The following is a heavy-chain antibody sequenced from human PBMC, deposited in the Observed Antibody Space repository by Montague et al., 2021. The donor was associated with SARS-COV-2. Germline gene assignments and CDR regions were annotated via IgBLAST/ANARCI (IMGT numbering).Heavy chain of an antibody. Sequence: SETLSLTCAVYGGSFSGYYCSWICQRPGKGLEWIGEINHSGSTNYNSXLKSRVTIAVDTSKNQFSLTLSPVAAADTAVYYCSIPMVRGFSRAFDIWGQGTMVTVSS. D-gene: IGHD3-10*01. CDR3: SIPMVRGFSRAFDI. V-gene: IGHV4-34*07. CDR1: GGSFSGYY. J-gene: IGHJ3*02. CDR2: INHSGST.